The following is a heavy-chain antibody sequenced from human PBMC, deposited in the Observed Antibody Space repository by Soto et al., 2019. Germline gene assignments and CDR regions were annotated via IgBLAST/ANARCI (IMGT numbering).Heavy chain of an antibody. CDR3: AKDVEYMATGYFDY. CDR1: GFTFSSYA. CDR2: ISGSGGST. V-gene: IGHV3-23*01. D-gene: IGHD6-6*01. J-gene: IGHJ4*02. Sequence: GGSLRLSCAASGFTFSSYAMSWVRQAPGKGLEWVSAISGSGGSTYYADPVKGRFTISRDNSKNTLYLQMNSLRAEDTSVYYCAKDVEYMATGYFDYWGQGTLVTVSS.